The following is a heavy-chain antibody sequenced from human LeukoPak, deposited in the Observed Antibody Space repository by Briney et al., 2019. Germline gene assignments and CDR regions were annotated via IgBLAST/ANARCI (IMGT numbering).Heavy chain of an antibody. CDR2: IYYSGST. D-gene: IGHD3-22*01. V-gene: IGHV4-39*01. J-gene: IGHJ4*02. Sequence: SETLSLTCTVSGGSISSSSYYWGWIRQPPGKGLEWIGSIYYSGSTYYNPSLKSRVTISVDTSKNQFSLKLSSVTAADTAVYYCASLPTSEGYYYDSSGYSSYWGQGTLATVSS. CDR1: GGSISSSSYY. CDR3: ASLPTSEGYYYDSSGYSSY.